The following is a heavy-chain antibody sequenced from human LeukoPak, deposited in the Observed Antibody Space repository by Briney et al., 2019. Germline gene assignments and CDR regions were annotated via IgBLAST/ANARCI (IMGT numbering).Heavy chain of an antibody. V-gene: IGHV4-34*01. CDR1: GGSFSGYY. J-gene: IGHJ4*02. Sequence: SETLTLTCAVYGGSFSGYYWSWIRQPPGKGLEWIGEINHSGSTNYNPSLKSRVTISVDTSKNQFSLKLSSVTAADTAVYYCARGMGRWDRRRYSYGPYRGNFDYWGQGTLVTASS. D-gene: IGHD5-18*01. CDR2: INHSGST. CDR3: ARGMGRWDRRRYSYGPYRGNFDY.